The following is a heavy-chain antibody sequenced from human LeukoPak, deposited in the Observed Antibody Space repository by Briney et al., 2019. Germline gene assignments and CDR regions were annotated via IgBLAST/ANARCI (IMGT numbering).Heavy chain of an antibody. CDR1: GYTFTSYD. Sequence: ASVKVSCKASGYTFTSYDINWVRQATGQGLEWMGRMNPNSGNTGYAQKFQGRVTMTRNTSISTAYMELSSLRSEDTAVYYCARVTMSSSWYLGYWGQGTLVTVSS. D-gene: IGHD6-13*01. V-gene: IGHV1-8*01. J-gene: IGHJ4*02. CDR3: ARVTMSSSWYLGY. CDR2: MNPNSGNT.